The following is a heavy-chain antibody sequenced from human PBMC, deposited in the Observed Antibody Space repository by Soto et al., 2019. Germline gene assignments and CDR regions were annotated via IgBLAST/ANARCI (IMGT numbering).Heavy chain of an antibody. J-gene: IGHJ4*02. CDR2: IYYSGST. D-gene: IGHD1-1*01. CDR1: GGSISSYY. V-gene: IGHV4-59*01. CDR3: AGGLRTQLGYYFDY. Sequence: PSETLSLTCTVSGGSISSYYWSWIRQPPGKGLEWIGYIYYSGSTNYNPSLKSRVTISVDTSKNQFSLKLSSVTAADTAVYYCAGGLRTQLGYYFDYWGQGTLVTVSS.